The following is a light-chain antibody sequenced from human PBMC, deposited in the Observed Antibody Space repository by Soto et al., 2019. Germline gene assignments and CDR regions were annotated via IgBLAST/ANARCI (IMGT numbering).Light chain of an antibody. CDR1: QSVSSKY. J-gene: IGKJ3*01. Sequence: EIVLTQSPGTLSLSPGERATLSCRASQSVSSKYLAWYQQKPGHAPRVLIYVTSIRASGVPERFSGGGSGTDFTLTITRLEPEDFAVYYCQQYGSSLFTFGPGTKVDFK. CDR3: QQYGSSLFT. CDR2: VTS. V-gene: IGKV3-20*01.